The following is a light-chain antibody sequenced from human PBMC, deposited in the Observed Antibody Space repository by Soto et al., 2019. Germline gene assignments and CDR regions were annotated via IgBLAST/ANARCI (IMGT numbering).Light chain of an antibody. CDR2: DAS. CDR3: QQYGSSPLT. CDR1: HSVRSNY. Sequence: EIVLTQSPDTLSLSPGERATLSCRASHSVRSNYLAWYQQKPGQAPRLLIYDASSRATGIPDRFSVSGSGPDFTLSISRLEPEDSAVYYCQQYGSSPLTFGGGTKVEIK. V-gene: IGKV3-20*01. J-gene: IGKJ4*01.